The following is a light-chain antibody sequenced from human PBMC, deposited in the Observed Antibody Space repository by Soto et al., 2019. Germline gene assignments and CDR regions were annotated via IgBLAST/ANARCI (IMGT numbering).Light chain of an antibody. CDR2: GAS. V-gene: IGKV3-20*01. J-gene: IGKJ1*01. CDR3: QQYGSSPWT. CDR1: QSVSSSY. Sequence: EIVLTQSPGTLSLSPGERATLSCRASQSVSSSYLAWYQQKPGQAPRLLIYGASSRATGIPDRFSGSGSGTEFTLTISSLEPEDFAVYYCQQYGSSPWTFGQGTKVEIK.